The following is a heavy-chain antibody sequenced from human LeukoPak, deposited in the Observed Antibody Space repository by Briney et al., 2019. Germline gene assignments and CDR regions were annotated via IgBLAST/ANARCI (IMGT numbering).Heavy chain of an antibody. D-gene: IGHD3-3*01. V-gene: IGHV1-69*13. CDR2: IIPIFGTA. Sequence: ASVKVSCKASGGTFSSYAISWVRQAPGQGLEWMGGIIPIFGTANYARKFQGRVTITADESTSTAYMELSSLRSEDTAVYYCASMRFLEWFNWGQGTLVTVSS. CDR3: ASMRFLEWFN. J-gene: IGHJ4*02. CDR1: GGTFSSYA.